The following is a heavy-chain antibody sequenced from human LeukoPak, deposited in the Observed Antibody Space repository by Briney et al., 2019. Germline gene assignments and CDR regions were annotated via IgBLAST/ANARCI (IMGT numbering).Heavy chain of an antibody. V-gene: IGHV3-21*01. Sequence: GGSLRLSCAASGFTFSSYSMNWVRQAPGKGLEWVSSISSSSSYIYYADSVKGRFTISRDNAKNSLYLQMNSLRAEDTAVYYCARDGLSYVDTAMVYYFDYWGQGTLVTVSS. J-gene: IGHJ4*02. CDR3: ARDGLSYVDTAMVYYFDY. CDR2: ISSSSSYI. CDR1: GFTFSSYS. D-gene: IGHD5-18*01.